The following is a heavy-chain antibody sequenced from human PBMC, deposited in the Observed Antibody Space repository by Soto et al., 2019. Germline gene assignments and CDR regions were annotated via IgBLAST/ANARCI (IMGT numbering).Heavy chain of an antibody. Sequence: PETLSLTCTVSGGSISSSSYYWGWIRQPPGKGLEWIGSIYYSGSTYYNPSLKSRVTISVDTSKNQFSLKLSSVTAADTAVYYCARLATLALYCSSTSCHYYYYGMDVWGQGTTVTVSS. CDR3: ARLATLALYCSSTSCHYYYYGMDV. D-gene: IGHD2-2*01. CDR1: GGSISSSSYY. J-gene: IGHJ6*02. V-gene: IGHV4-39*01. CDR2: IYYSGST.